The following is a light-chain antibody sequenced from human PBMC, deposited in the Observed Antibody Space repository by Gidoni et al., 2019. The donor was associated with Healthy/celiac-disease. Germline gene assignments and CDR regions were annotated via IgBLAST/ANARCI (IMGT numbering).Light chain of an antibody. V-gene: IGKV2-30*02. CDR2: KVS. Sequence: DVVMTQSPLSLPVTLGQPASTYCRSSQRLAHSDGNIYLNWFQQRPGQSPRRLISKVSNRDSGVPDRFSGSGSGTDFTLKISRVEAEDVGVYYCMQGTHWPPITFGQGTRLEIK. CDR3: MQGTHWPPIT. CDR1: QRLAHSDGNIY. J-gene: IGKJ5*01.